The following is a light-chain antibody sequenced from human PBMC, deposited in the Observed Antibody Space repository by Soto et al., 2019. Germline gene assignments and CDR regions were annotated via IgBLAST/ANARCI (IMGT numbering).Light chain of an antibody. CDR1: QDISNY. J-gene: IGKJ3*01. CDR3: QQYGNLPPFT. V-gene: IGKV1-33*01. Sequence: DIQMTQSPSSLSASVGDRVTITCQASQDISNYLNWYQQKPGKAPKLLIYDASNLETGVPSRFSGSGSGTDFTFNISSLQHEDIAAYYCQQYGNLPPFTFGPGTKVDIK. CDR2: DAS.